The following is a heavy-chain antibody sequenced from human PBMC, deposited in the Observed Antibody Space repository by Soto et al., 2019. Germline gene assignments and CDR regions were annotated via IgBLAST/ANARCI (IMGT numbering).Heavy chain of an antibody. V-gene: IGHV3-23*01. CDR1: GFTFSSYA. J-gene: IGHJ4*02. CDR3: ARGYSSAWYSYYFDY. CDR2: ISGSGGST. Sequence: EVQLLESGGRLVQPGGSLRLSCAASGFTFSSYAMSWVRQAPGKGLEWVSAISGSGGSTYYADSVKGRFTISRDKSKNTPDLQTNSLRAEDTAVYYCARGYSSAWYSYYFDYWGQGTLVTVSS. D-gene: IGHD6-19*01.